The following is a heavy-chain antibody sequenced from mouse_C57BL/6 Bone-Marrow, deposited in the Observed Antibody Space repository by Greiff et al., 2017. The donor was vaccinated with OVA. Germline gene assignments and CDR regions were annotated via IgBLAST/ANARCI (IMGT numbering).Heavy chain of an antibody. J-gene: IGHJ4*01. CDR2: IRLKSDNYAT. V-gene: IGHV6-3*01. Sequence: EVQLQQSGGGLVQPGGSMKLSCVASGFTFSNYWMNWVRQSPEKGLEWVAQIRLKSDNYATHYAESVKGRFTISRDDSKSSVYLQMNNLRAEDTGIYYCTGVKTGDAMDYWGQGTSVTVSS. CDR1: GFTFSNYW. CDR3: TGVKTGDAMDY.